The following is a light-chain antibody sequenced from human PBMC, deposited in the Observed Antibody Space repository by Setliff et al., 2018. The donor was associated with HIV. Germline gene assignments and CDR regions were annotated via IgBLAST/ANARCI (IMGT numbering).Light chain of an antibody. V-gene: IGLV2-14*01. J-gene: IGLJ1*01. CDR1: SSDVGGYNY. CDR2: DVN. CDR3: SSYTSRSTKV. Sequence: QSVLTQPAPVSGSPGQSITISCSGTSSDVGGYNYVSWYQQHPGKAPKLMIYDVNKRPSGVSNRFSGSKSGNTASLTISGLQAEDEADYYCSSYTSRSTKVFGTGTKVTVL.